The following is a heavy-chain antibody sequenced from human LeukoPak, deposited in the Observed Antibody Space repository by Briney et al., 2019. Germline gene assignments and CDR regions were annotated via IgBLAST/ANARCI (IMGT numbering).Heavy chain of an antibody. J-gene: IGHJ4*02. D-gene: IGHD2-21*01. CDR1: ANTLGYY. V-gene: IGHV1-2*02. CDR2: INPNSGAT. Sequence: ASVKVSCKASANTLGYYMHWVRQAPGQGLEWMGWINPNSGATNYAQKFQGRVTMTRDTSISTAYMDLSSLKSDDTAVYYCARAHIGNDLFIDYWGQGTLVTVSS. CDR3: ARAHIGNDLFIDY.